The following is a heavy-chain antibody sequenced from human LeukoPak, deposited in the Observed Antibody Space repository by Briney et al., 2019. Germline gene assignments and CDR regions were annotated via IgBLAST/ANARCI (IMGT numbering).Heavy chain of an antibody. CDR3: ARAGYSSSWYVDY. J-gene: IGHJ4*02. D-gene: IGHD6-13*01. CDR2: IWYDGSNK. Sequence: QPGGSLRLSCAASGFTFSSYAMSWVRQAPGKGLEWVAVIWYDGSNKYYADSVKGRFTISRDNSKNTLYLQMNSLRAEDTAVYYCARAGYSSSWYVDYWGQGTLVTVSS. V-gene: IGHV3-33*08. CDR1: GFTFSSYA.